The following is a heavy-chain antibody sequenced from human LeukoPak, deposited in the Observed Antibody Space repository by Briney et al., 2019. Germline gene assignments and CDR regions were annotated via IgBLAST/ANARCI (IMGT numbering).Heavy chain of an antibody. Sequence: SETLSLTCAVYGGSFSGRYWTWIRQPPGKGLEWIGDINQSGGTNYNPSLKSRLTISVDTSKNQFSLNLKSMTAADTALYYCARAGDSYNWFDPWGQGTLVTVSS. D-gene: IGHD2-21*01. CDR3: ARAGDSYNWFDP. V-gene: IGHV4-34*01. CDR1: GGSFSGRY. J-gene: IGHJ5*02. CDR2: INQSGGT.